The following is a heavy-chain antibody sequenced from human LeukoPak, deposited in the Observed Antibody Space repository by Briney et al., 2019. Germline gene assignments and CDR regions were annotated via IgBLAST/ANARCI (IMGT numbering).Heavy chain of an antibody. V-gene: IGHV4-59*01. J-gene: IGHJ5*02. Sequence: PSETLSLTCTVSGDSISSYYWSWIRQPPGKGLEWIGYIYYSGSTNYNPSLKSRVTISVDTSKDQFSLKLSSVVPADTAVYYCARNFVVRGVTSFDPWGQGTLVTVSS. CDR3: ARNFVVRGVTSFDP. D-gene: IGHD3-10*01. CDR2: IYYSGST. CDR1: GDSISSYY.